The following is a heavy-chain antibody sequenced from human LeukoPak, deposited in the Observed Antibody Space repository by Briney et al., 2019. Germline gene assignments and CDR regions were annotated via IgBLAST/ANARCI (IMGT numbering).Heavy chain of an antibody. CDR2: ISGSGGST. CDR3: AKGLPHYYDSSGWWDY. Sequence: GGSLRLSCAASGFTFSSYAMSRVRQAPGKGLEWVSAISGSGGSTYYADSVKGRFAISRDNSKNTLYLQMDSLRAEDTAVYYCAKGLPHYYDSSGWWDYWGQGTLVTVSS. D-gene: IGHD3-22*01. CDR1: GFTFSSYA. J-gene: IGHJ4*02. V-gene: IGHV3-23*01.